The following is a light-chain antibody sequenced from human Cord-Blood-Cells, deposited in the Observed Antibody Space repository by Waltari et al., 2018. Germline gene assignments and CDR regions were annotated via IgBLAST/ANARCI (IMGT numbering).Light chain of an antibody. CDR2: GAS. J-gene: IGKJ2*01. V-gene: IGKV3-20*01. Sequence: XLTQSPGTLSLSPGERATLSCRASQSVSSSYLAWYQQKPGQAPRLLIYGASSRATGIPDRFSGSGSGTDFTLTISRLEPEDFAVYYCQQYGSSPNTFGQGTKLEIK. CDR3: QQYGSSPNT. CDR1: QSVSSSY.